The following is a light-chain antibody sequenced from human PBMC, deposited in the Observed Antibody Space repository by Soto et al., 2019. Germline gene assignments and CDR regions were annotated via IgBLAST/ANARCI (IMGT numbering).Light chain of an antibody. J-gene: IGKJ4*01. CDR2: DAS. V-gene: IGKV3-11*01. CDR1: QSVSSY. Sequence: EIALTQSPDTLSLSPGERATLSCRASQSVSSYLAWYQQKPGQAPRLLIYDASNRATGIPARFSGSGSGTDFTLTISSLEPEDFAVYYCQQRSNWITFGGGTKVEIK. CDR3: QQRSNWIT.